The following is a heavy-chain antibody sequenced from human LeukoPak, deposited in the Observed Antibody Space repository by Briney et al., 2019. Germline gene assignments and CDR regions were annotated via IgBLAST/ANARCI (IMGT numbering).Heavy chain of an antibody. CDR3: ARFADYYDSSGYYSRPYAFDI. J-gene: IGHJ3*02. CDR1: GGSISSGGYS. D-gene: IGHD3-22*01. CDR2: IYHSGST. Sequence: SETLSLTCAVCGGSISSGGYSWSWIRQPPGKGLEWIGYIYHSGSTYYNPSLKSRVTISVDRSKNQFSLKLSSVTAADTAVYYCARFADYYDSSGYYSRPYAFDIWGQGTMVTVSS. V-gene: IGHV4-30-2*01.